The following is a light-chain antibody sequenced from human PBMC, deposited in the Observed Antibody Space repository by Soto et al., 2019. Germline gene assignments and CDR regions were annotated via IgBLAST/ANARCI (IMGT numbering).Light chain of an antibody. J-gene: IGKJ4*01. CDR2: DAS. CDR3: QQYDNLPLT. CDR1: QDITSY. Sequence: DIQLTQSPSSLSASVGDRVTITCRVSQDITSYLNWYQQKPGKAPKLLIYDASNLETGVPSRFSGSGSGTDFTFTISSLQPEDIATYYCQQYDNLPLTFGGGTKVDIK. V-gene: IGKV1-33*01.